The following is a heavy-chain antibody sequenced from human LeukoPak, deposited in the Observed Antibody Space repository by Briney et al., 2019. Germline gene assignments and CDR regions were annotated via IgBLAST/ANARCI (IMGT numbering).Heavy chain of an antibody. J-gene: IGHJ4*02. D-gene: IGHD6-13*01. CDR3: ARGEIAAAGPFDY. V-gene: IGHV3-53*01. CDR2: IYSGGST. Sequence: GGSLRLSCAASGFTVSSNYMSWVRQAPGKGLEWVSVIYSGGSTYYADSVKGRFTISRDNSKNTLYLQMNSLRAEDTAVYYCARGEIAAAGPFDYWGQGTLVTVSS. CDR1: GFTVSSNY.